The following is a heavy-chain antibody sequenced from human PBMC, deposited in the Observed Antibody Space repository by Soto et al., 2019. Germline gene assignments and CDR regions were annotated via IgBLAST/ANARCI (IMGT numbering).Heavy chain of an antibody. Sequence: QVQLVQSGAEVKKPGSSVKVSCKASGGTFSSLGISWVRQAPGQGLEWMGRIIPILTIPNYAQKFQGRVTITADKATNIAYMELSSLRCADTAVYYCASVAVAAPDDYWGQGTLVTVSS. CDR3: ASVAVAAPDDY. CDR2: IIPILTIP. J-gene: IGHJ4*02. D-gene: IGHD6-19*01. V-gene: IGHV1-69*02. CDR1: GGTFSSLG.